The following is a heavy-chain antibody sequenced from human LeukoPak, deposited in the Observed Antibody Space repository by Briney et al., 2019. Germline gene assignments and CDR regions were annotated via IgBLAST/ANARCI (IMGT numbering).Heavy chain of an antibody. CDR1: GFSFGSFW. V-gene: IGHV3-7*03. Sequence: GGSLRLSCAASGFSFGSFWMTWIRQAPGKGLEWVGHINEDGSQTNYIDSVTGRFTISRDNTKDSLYLQMNSLRAEDTAVYYCAKDWQIVGAWGQGTLVTVSS. CDR2: INEDGSQT. CDR3: AKDWQIVGA. J-gene: IGHJ4*02. D-gene: IGHD1-26*01.